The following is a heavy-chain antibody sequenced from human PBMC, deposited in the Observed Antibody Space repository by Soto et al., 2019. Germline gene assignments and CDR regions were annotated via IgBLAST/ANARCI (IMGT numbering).Heavy chain of an antibody. CDR1: GGSLSSGSFS. J-gene: IGHJ4*02. D-gene: IGHD4-17*01. V-gene: IGHV4-30-2*01. CDR2: INYSGNT. CDR3: ARGGGSTDYVANYSFDY. Sequence: QLRLQESGSGLVKPSQTLSLTCTVSGGSLSSGSFSWGWIRQPPGKGLEWIGYINYSGNTYYNPSLRRRVTISRDMSTNQFSLKLGSVTAADTAGYYCARGGGSTDYVANYSFDYWGRGTLVTVSS.